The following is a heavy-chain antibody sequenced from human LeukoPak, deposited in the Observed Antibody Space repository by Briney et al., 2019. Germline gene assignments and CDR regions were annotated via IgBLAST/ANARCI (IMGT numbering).Heavy chain of an antibody. J-gene: IGHJ4*02. Sequence: SETLSLTCTVSGGSISSYYWSWIRQPPGKGLEWIGYIYYSGSTNYSPSLKSRVTISVDTSKNQFSLKLSSVTAADTAVYYCARRRVTFVRGVDITSYYFDYWGQGTLVTVSS. D-gene: IGHD3-10*01. V-gene: IGHV4-59*01. CDR1: GGSISSYY. CDR2: IYYSGST. CDR3: ARRRVTFVRGVDITSYYFDY.